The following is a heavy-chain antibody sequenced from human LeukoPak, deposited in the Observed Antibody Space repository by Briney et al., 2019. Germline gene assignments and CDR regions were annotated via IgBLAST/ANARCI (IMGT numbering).Heavy chain of an antibody. Sequence: SETLSLTCTVSGGSISSGGYYWSWIRQPPGKGLEWIGYIYHSGSTYYNPSLKSRVTISVDRSKNQFSLKLSSVTAADTAVYYCARTAEGFDYWGQGTLVTVSS. CDR1: GGSISSGGYY. CDR2: IYHSGST. V-gene: IGHV4-30-2*01. CDR3: ARTAEGFDY. J-gene: IGHJ4*02.